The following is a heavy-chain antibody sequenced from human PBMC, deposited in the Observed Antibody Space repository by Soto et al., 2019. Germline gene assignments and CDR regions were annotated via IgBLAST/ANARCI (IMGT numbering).Heavy chain of an antibody. J-gene: IGHJ5*02. CDR2: INHNGST. D-gene: IGHD2-15*01. V-gene: IGHV4-34*01. CDR3: ARDPSGGTLWFDP. Sequence: SETLSLTCAIYGGSFSNYYWNWIRQPPGKGLEWMGKINHNGSTNYSPSLKSRLTISVDTSKNQFSLKLSSVTAADTAVYYCARDPSGGTLWFDPWGQGTLVTVSS. CDR1: GGSFSNYY.